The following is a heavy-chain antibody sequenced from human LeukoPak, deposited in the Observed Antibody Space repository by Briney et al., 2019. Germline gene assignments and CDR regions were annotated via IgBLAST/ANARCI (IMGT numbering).Heavy chain of an antibody. CDR3: AKDIKCGADDSSGYYYRYFDY. CDR2: ISGCGGNT. CDR1: GFTFSSYA. J-gene: IGHJ4*02. D-gene: IGHD3-22*01. Sequence: GGSLRLSCAASGFTFSSYAMSWVRQAPGKGLEWVAGISGCGGNTYYADSVKGRFTISRDNSKNTLYLQMNSLRAEDTAVYYCAKDIKCGADDSSGYYYRYFDYWGQGTLVTVSS. V-gene: IGHV3-23*01.